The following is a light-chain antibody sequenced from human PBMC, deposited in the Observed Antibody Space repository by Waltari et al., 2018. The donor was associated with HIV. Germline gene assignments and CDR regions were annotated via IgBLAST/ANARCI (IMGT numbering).Light chain of an antibody. J-gene: IGLJ2*01. CDR3: VTWADRSSGPVV. V-gene: IGLV1-47*01. Sequence: QSVLTQPPSASGTPGQRITISCSGSSSKIGTNYVHLYQHLPGPAPKLLIYRNNQRASGVPDRFSGSKSGTSASLAISGLRSEDEADYYCVTWADRSSGPVVFGGGTKVTVL. CDR2: RNN. CDR1: SSKIGTNY.